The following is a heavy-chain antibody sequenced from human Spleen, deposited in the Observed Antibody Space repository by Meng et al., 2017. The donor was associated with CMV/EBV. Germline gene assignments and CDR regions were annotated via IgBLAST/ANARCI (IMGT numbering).Heavy chain of an antibody. Sequence: GESLKISCEASGLTFSSYGMSWVRQAPGKGLEWVGRTRHKGNSYTTQFAASVKGRFTISRDDSKNSLYLRMNSLKTDDTAVYYCTRVVRTTTDWGQGTLVTVSS. CDR3: TRVVRTTTD. CDR1: GLTFSSYG. CDR2: TRHKGNSYTT. D-gene: IGHD1-26*01. J-gene: IGHJ4*02. V-gene: IGHV3-72*01.